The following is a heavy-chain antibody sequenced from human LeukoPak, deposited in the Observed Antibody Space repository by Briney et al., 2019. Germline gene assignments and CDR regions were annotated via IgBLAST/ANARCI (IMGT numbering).Heavy chain of an antibody. J-gene: IGHJ3*02. CDR3: AKGRNGDNVAEASDI. D-gene: IGHD4-17*01. V-gene: IGHV3-23*01. CDR2: ISTSGGRT. CDR1: GFTFSTYA. Sequence: GGSLSLSCAASGFTFSTYAVNWVRQPPGKGLEWVSFISTSGGRTYYADSVKGRFTISRDNSKNTLYLQMNGLRGEDTAVYYCAKGRNGDNVAEASDIWGQGTMVTVSS.